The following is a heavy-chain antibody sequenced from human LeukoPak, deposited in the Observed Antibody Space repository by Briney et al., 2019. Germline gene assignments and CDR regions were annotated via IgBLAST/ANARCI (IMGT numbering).Heavy chain of an antibody. J-gene: IGHJ6*02. D-gene: IGHD3-9*01. CDR2: INHSGST. Sequence: PSETLSLTCAVYGGSFSGYYWSWIRQPPGKGLEWVGEINHSGSTNYNPSLKSRVTISVDTSKNQSSLKLSSVTAADTAVYYCAREGGYYDIFLRSYYYYGMDVWGQGTTVTVSS. V-gene: IGHV4-34*01. CDR3: AREGGYYDIFLRSYYYYGMDV. CDR1: GGSFSGYY.